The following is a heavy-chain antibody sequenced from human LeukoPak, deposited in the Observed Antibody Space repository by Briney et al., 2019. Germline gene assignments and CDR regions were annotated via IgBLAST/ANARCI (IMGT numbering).Heavy chain of an antibody. D-gene: IGHD4/OR15-4a*01. J-gene: IGHJ4*02. CDR3: ARMGAIAGASANPDH. Sequence: SETLSLTCTVSGGSITSHYWSWIRQPPGKGLEWIGYIYYSGTTSYNPSLNSRVTMSVDTSKNQFSLKLSSVTAADTAVYYCARMGAIAGASANPDHWGQGTLVTVSS. V-gene: IGHV4-59*11. CDR2: IYYSGTT. CDR1: GGSITSHY.